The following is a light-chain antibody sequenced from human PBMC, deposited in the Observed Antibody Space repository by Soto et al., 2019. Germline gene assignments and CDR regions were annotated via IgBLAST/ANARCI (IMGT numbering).Light chain of an antibody. V-gene: IGKV3-20*01. J-gene: IGKJ2*01. Sequence: EIVLTQSPGTLSLSPGERATLSCRASQSVSSSYLAWYQQKPGQAPRLLIYGASSRATGIPGRFSGSGSGTDLTLTISILDPEDVAVYYYQQYGSSPDTFGQGTKLEIK. CDR3: QQYGSSPDT. CDR1: QSVSSSY. CDR2: GAS.